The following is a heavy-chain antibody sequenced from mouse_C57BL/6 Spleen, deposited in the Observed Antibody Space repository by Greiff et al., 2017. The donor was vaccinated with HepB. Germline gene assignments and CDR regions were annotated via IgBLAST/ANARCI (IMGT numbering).Heavy chain of an antibody. CDR1: GYTFTSYW. CDR3: AREPYYYGSSPYWYFDV. V-gene: IGHV1-55*01. CDR2: IYPGSGST. J-gene: IGHJ1*03. D-gene: IGHD1-1*01. Sequence: VQLQQSGAELVKPGASVKMSCKASGYTFTSYWITWVKQRPGQGLEWIGDIYPGSGSTNYNEKFKSKATLTVDTSSSTAYMQLSSLTSEDSAVYYCAREPYYYGSSPYWYFDVWGTGTTVTVSS.